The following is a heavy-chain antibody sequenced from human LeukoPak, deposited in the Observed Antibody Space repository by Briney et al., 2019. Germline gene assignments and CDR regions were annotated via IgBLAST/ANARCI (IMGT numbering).Heavy chain of an antibody. Sequence: GESLKISCKGSGYSFTTYWIGWVRQMPGKGLEWMRIIYPGDSDTRYSPSFQDQVTTSADKSISTAYLQWSSLKASDTAMYYCARGGYYDSSGYYPFDYWGQGTLVTVSS. CDR3: ARGGYYDSSGYYPFDY. D-gene: IGHD3-22*01. V-gene: IGHV5-51*01. CDR2: IYPGDSDT. J-gene: IGHJ4*02. CDR1: GYSFTTYW.